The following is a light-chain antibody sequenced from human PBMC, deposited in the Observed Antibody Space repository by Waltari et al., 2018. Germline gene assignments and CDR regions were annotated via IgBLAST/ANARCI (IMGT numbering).Light chain of an antibody. V-gene: IGLV1-44*01. J-gene: IGLJ3*02. CDR2: SND. CDR3: AAWDDSLSGRV. Sequence: QSVLTQPPSASGTPGQRVTISCSGSSSNIGGDTVNWYQQLPGTAPKVLIYSNDRRPSGVPDRFSGSKPGTSASLTSSGLQSEDEADYYCAAWDDSLSGRVFGGGTKLTVL. CDR1: SSNIGGDT.